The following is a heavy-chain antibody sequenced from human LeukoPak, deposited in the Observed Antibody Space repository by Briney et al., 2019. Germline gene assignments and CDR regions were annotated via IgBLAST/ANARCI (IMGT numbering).Heavy chain of an antibody. CDR2: IVVGSGNT. V-gene: IGHV1-58*02. D-gene: IGHD3-9*01. CDR1: GFTFSSSA. Sequence: SVKVSCKASGFTFSSSAMQWVRQARGQHLEWMGWIVVGSGNTNYAQKFQERVTITRDMSTSTAYMELSSLRSEDTAVYYCAAGRYFDLVDYWGQGTLVTVSS. J-gene: IGHJ4*02. CDR3: AAGRYFDLVDY.